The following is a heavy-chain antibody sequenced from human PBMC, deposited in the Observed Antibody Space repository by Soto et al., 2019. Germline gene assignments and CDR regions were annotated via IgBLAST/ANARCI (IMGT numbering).Heavy chain of an antibody. CDR2: IYTSGST. J-gene: IGHJ3*02. CDR3: ARDLVYYYCSGTYTNYAFDI. V-gene: IGHV4-4*07. D-gene: IGHD3-10*01. CDR1: GGSISSYY. Sequence: QVQLQESGPGLVKPSETLSLTCTVSGGSISSYYRSWIRHPAGKGLEWIGRIYTSGSTNYNPSLKSRVTMSVDTSKNQFSLKLSSVTAADTAVYYCARDLVYYYCSGTYTNYAFDIWGQGKMVTVSS.